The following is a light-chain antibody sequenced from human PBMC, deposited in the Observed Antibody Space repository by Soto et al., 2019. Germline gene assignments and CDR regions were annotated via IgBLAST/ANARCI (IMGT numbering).Light chain of an antibody. CDR2: DAS. CDR1: LSVSSY. CDR3: QQRSNDSSIT. J-gene: IGKJ5*01. V-gene: IGKV3-11*01. Sequence: EIVLTQSPATLSLSPWERATLSCRASLSVSSYLAWYQQKPGQAPRLLIYDASNRATGSPARFSGSGSGTDFTLTINSRVAEDFAGYYYQQRSNDSSITFGQGTRLEIK.